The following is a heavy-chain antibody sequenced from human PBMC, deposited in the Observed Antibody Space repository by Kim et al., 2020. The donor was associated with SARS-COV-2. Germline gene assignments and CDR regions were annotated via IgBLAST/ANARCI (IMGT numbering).Heavy chain of an antibody. CDR3: ARVRDGCNWFDP. D-gene: IGHD6-19*01. CDR2: IYHSATT. J-gene: IGHJ5*02. Sequence: SETLSLTCTVSGYSISSGYEWCLIRQPPGKGLEGFGKIYHSATTFYNWSLKSRVTISVDKSKTQFSLKLTSVPAADTGMYYCARVRDGCNWFDPWGQGTLVTVSS. CDR1: GYSISSGYE. V-gene: IGHV4-38-2*02.